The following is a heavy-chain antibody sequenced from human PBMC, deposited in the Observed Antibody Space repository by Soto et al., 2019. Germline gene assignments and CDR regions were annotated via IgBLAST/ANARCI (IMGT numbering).Heavy chain of an antibody. CDR1: GYTFTSYD. Sequence: QVQLVQSGAEVKKPGASVKVSCKASGYTFTSYDINWVRQATGQGLERMGWMSPNSGNPGYAQKCQGRVTMTRDTSISTAYMELSSLRSEDTAVYYCARQWEQSCYYYGMDVWGQGTTVTVSS. CDR2: MSPNSGNP. D-gene: IGHD1-26*01. J-gene: IGHJ6*02. V-gene: IGHV1-8*01. CDR3: ARQWEQSCYYYGMDV.